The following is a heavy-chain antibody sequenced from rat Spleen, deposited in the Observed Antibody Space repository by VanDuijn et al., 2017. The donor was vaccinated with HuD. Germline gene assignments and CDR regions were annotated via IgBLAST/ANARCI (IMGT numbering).Heavy chain of an antibody. J-gene: IGHJ1*01. CDR3: ARKVFIADWYFDF. Sequence: QVQLKESGPGLVQPSQTLSLTCTVSGFSLTSYHVSWVRQPPGKGLEWMGVIWTGGSTAYNSALKSRLSVSRDTSKSQVLLKMNSLQTEDTAMYFCARKVFIADWYFDFWGPGTMVTVSS. V-gene: IGHV2-43*01. CDR1: GFSLTSYH. CDR2: IWTGGST. D-gene: IGHD1-1*01.